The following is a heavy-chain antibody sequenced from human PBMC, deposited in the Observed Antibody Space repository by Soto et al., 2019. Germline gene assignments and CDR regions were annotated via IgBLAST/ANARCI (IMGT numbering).Heavy chain of an antibody. J-gene: IGHJ4*02. D-gene: IGHD1-26*01. CDR3: ARSEPRGRRNFDY. CDR1: GGSFSGYY. CDR2: INHSGST. V-gene: IGHV4-34*01. Sequence: SETLSLTCAVYGGSFSGYYWSWIRQPPGKGLEWIGEINHSGSTNYNPSLKSRVTISVDTSKNQFSLKLSSVTAADTAVYYCARSEPRGRRNFDYWGQGTLVTVSS.